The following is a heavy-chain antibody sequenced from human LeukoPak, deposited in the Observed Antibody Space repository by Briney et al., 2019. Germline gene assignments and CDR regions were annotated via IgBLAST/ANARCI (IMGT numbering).Heavy chain of an antibody. D-gene: IGHD3-22*01. J-gene: IGHJ4*02. CDR1: GGSISSGVYY. CDR3: ARSEDDSSGYPDYFDY. V-gene: IGHV4-31*03. Sequence: SETLSLTCTVSGGSISSGVYYWSWIRQHPGKGLEWIGYIYYSGSTYYNPSLKSRVTISVDTSKNQFSLKLSSVTAADTAVYYCARSEDDSSGYPDYFDYWGQGTLVTVSS. CDR2: IYYSGST.